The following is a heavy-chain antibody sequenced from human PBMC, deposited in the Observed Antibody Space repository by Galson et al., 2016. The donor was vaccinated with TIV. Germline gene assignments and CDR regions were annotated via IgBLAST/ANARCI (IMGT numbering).Heavy chain of an antibody. Sequence: SVKVSCKASGDTFSSYAISWVRQAPGLGLEWMGWINPDNGDTNYAQKFEGRVTMTRDTSMTTVYMDLSSLKSDDTAVYYCARDVGSSSTSWFDPWGQGTLVTVSS. J-gene: IGHJ5*02. V-gene: IGHV1-2*02. CDR1: GDTFSSYA. D-gene: IGHD6-6*01. CDR2: INPDNGDT. CDR3: ARDVGSSSTSWFDP.